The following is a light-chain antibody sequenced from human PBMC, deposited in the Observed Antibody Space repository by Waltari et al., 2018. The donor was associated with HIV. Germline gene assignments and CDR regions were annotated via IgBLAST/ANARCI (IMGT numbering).Light chain of an antibody. V-gene: IGLV3-21*02. CDR3: QVCDGRGDPVI. Sequence: SYVLTQPPSVSVAPGQTARITCGGNNIEATKSVHWYRLNPGQAPVVVIEDDRDRPSGIPDRFSGSSSGDTATLTISRAEAGDEADYYCQVCDGRGDPVIFGGGTKLAVV. J-gene: IGLJ2*01. CDR1: NIEATKS. CDR2: DDR.